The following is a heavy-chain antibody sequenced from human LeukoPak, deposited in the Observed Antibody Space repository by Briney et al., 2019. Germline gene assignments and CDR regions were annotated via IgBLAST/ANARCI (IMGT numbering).Heavy chain of an antibody. CDR3: AREGTMVRGVIGYYYYYYMDV. CDR2: IYTSGST. V-gene: IGHV4-61*02. Sequence: PSQTLSLTCTVSGVSISSGSYYWSWIRQPAGKGLEWIGRIYTSGSTNYNPSLKSRVTISVDTSKNQFSLKLSSVTAADTAVYYCAREGTMVRGVIGYYYYYYMDVWGKGTTVTVSS. D-gene: IGHD3-10*01. J-gene: IGHJ6*03. CDR1: GVSISSGSYY.